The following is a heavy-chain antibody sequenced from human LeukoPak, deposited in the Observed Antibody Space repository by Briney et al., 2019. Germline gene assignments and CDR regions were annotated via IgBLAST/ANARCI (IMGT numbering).Heavy chain of an antibody. CDR2: IWYDGSNK. Sequence: PGGSLRLSCAASGFTFSSYGMHWVRQAPGKGLEWVAVIWYDGSNKYYADSVKGRFTISRDNSKNTLYLQMNSLRAEDTAVYYCARDVSEIAVAGTGDYWGQGTLVTVSS. V-gene: IGHV3-33*01. D-gene: IGHD6-19*01. CDR3: ARDVSEIAVAGTGDY. CDR1: GFTFSSYG. J-gene: IGHJ4*02.